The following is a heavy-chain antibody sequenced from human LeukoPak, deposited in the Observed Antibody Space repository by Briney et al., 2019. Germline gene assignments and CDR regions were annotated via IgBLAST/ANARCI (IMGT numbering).Heavy chain of an antibody. D-gene: IGHD3-3*01. V-gene: IGHV3-7*03. CDR3: ARGMELLYYDFWSGYYPVDY. CDR1: GFTFSSYW. J-gene: IGHJ4*02. Sequence: GGSLRLSCAASGFTFSSYWMGWVRQAPGKGLEWVANIKQDGSEKYYVDSVKGRFTISRDNAKNSLYLQMNSLRAEDTAVYYCARGMELLYYDFWSGYYPVDYWGQGTLVTVSS. CDR2: IKQDGSEK.